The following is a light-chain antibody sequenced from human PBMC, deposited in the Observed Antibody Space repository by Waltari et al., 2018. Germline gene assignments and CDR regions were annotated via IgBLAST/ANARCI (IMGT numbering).Light chain of an antibody. J-gene: IGLJ1*01. CDR2: EVT. CDR1: SRYVGNYNL. CDR3: CSYVGLGTYV. V-gene: IGLV2-23*02. Sequence: QSGLTQPASASGSPGQSITLSCTGTSRYVGNYNLVPWYQQHPGKAPKLLIYEVTKRASGTSDRFSASKSGNTASLTISGLQAQEDEADYYCCSYVGLGTYVFGTGTKVTV.